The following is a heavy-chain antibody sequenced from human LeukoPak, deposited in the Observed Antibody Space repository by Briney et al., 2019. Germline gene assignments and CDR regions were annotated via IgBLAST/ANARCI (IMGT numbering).Heavy chain of an antibody. CDR1: GFTFTNYG. Sequence: GGSLRLSCVASGFTFTNYGMMWVRHAPGKGLVWVSYINSDGRSTTYADSVKGRFTISRDNAKNTLYLQMSSLRAEDTAMYYCARSSNGMSNWGQGTLVIVSS. J-gene: IGHJ4*02. CDR3: ARSSNGMSN. CDR2: INSDGRST. D-gene: IGHD2-8*01. V-gene: IGHV3-74*01.